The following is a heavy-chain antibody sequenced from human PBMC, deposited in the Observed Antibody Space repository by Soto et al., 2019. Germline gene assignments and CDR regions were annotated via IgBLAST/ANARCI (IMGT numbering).Heavy chain of an antibody. CDR2: IIPIFGTA. V-gene: IGHV1-69*06. D-gene: IGHD3-22*01. Sequence: ASVKVSCKASGGTFSSYAISWVRQAPGQGLEWMGGIIPIFGTANYAQKFQGRVTITADKSTGTAYMELSSLRSEDTAVYYCARDRYYYDSSGYYPTPDAFDIWGQGTMVTVSS. CDR3: ARDRYYYDSSGYYPTPDAFDI. CDR1: GGTFSSYA. J-gene: IGHJ3*02.